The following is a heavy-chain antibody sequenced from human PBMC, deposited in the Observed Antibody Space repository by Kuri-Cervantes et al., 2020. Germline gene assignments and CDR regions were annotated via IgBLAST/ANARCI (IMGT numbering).Heavy chain of an antibody. V-gene: IGHV3-21*01. D-gene: IGHD3-22*01. CDR2: ISSSSSYI. CDR3: ARDDGVITMIVEDSHDAFDI. Sequence: GESLKISCAASGITFSSYSMNWVRQAPGKGLEWVSSISSSSSYIYYADSVKGRFTISRDNAKNSLYLQMNSLRAEDTAVYYCARDDGVITMIVEDSHDAFDIWGQGTMVTVSS. J-gene: IGHJ3*02. CDR1: GITFSSYS.